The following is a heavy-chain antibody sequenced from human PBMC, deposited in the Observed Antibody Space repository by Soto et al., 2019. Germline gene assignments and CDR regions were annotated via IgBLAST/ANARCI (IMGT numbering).Heavy chain of an antibody. CDR1: GGTFSSYT. Sequence: GAAVKVSWKASGGTFSSYTISWGRQAPGQGLEWMGRIIPILGIANYAQKFQGRVTITADKSTSTAYMELSSLRSEDTAGYYCARAPRHSSPDYRGQGTLVTVSS. J-gene: IGHJ4*02. V-gene: IGHV1-69*02. CDR2: IIPILGIA. CDR3: ARAPRHSSPDY.